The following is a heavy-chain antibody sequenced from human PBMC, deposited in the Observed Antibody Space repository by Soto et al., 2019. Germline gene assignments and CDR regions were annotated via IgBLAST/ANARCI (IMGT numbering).Heavy chain of an antibody. Sequence: SETLSLTCSVSGGSINSSSYFWGWVRQPPGKGLEWIGSIYYSGSTYYNPSLRSRVTISVDTSKNQFSLKLSSVTAADTAVFYCARHYSSGSRNWFDPWGQGTLITVSS. D-gene: IGHD6-19*01. CDR2: IYYSGST. CDR1: GGSINSSSYF. CDR3: ARHYSSGSRNWFDP. V-gene: IGHV4-39*01. J-gene: IGHJ5*02.